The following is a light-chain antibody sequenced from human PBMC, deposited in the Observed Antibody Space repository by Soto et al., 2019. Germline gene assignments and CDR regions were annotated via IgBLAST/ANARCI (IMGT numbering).Light chain of an antibody. CDR3: QHYNTYPWT. Sequence: DIHIALSPSILSASVGDRVTITCRASHSISSWLAWYQQKPGKAPNLLIHKASHLESGVPSRFSGSGSGTEFTLTISSLQPGDFATYYCQHYNTYPWTFGQGTKVDIK. CDR2: KAS. J-gene: IGKJ1*01. CDR1: HSISSW. V-gene: IGKV1-5*03.